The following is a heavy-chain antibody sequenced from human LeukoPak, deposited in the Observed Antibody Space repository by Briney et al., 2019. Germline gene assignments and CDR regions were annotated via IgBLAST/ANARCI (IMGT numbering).Heavy chain of an antibody. V-gene: IGHV3-7*01. D-gene: IGHD1-26*01. CDR1: GITFSSYW. CDR3: ARGGSFFVY. CDR2: IKPDGSEK. J-gene: IGHJ4*02. Sequence: GGSLRLSCAVSGITFSSYWMSWVRQAPGKGLEWVANIKPDGSEKYYVDSVRGRFTISRDNAKNSLYLQMNSLRAEDTAVYYCARGGSFFVYWGQGTLVTVSS.